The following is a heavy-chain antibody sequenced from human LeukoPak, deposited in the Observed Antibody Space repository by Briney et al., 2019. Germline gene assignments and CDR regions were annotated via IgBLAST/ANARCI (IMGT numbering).Heavy chain of an antibody. D-gene: IGHD1-26*01. CDR2: ISYDGSNK. Sequence: PGGSLRLSCAASGFTVSSNYMSWVRQAPGKGLEWVAVISYDGSNKYYADSVKGRFTISRDNSKNTLYLQMNSLRAEDTAVYYCARGEGGPGSSPPHDAFDIWGQGTMVTVSS. V-gene: IGHV3-30-3*01. J-gene: IGHJ3*02. CDR1: GFTVSSNY. CDR3: ARGEGGPGSSPPHDAFDI.